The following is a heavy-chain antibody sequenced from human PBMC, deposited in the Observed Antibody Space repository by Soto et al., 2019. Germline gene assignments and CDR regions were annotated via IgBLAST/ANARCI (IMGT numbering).Heavy chain of an antibody. CDR1: GFTFSSYA. J-gene: IGHJ4*02. D-gene: IGHD6-19*01. CDR3: ARARGSSGWSYFDY. Sequence: GVSLRLSCAASGFTFSSYAMHWVRQAPGKGLEWVAVISYDGSNKYYADSVKGRFTISRDNSKNTLYLQMNSLRAEDTAVYYCARARGSSGWSYFDYWGQGTLVTVSS. CDR2: ISYDGSNK. V-gene: IGHV3-30-3*01.